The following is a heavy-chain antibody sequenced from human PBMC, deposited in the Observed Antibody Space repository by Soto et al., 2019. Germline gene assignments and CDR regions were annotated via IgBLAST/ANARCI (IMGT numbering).Heavy chain of an antibody. CDR3: AHRQHSGYDVRIEYYYYYGMDV. Sequence: SGPTLVNPTQTLTLTCTFSGFSLSTSGVGVGWIRQPPGKALEWLALIYWNDDKRYSPSLKSRLTITKDTSKNQVVLTMTNMDPVDTATYYCAHRQHSGYDVRIEYYYYYGMDVWGQGTTVTVSS. CDR2: IYWNDDK. J-gene: IGHJ6*02. D-gene: IGHD5-12*01. V-gene: IGHV2-5*01. CDR1: GFSLSTSGVG.